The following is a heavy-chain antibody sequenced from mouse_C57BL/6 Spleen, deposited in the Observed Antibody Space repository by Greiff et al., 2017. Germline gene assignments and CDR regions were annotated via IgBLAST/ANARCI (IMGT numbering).Heavy chain of an antibody. CDR1: GFTFSDYY. CDR3: ARHPLYYRGAMDY. Sequence: EVKLVESGGGLVQPGGSLKLSCAASGFTFSDYYMYWVRQTPEQRLEWVAYISNSGGSTYYPDTVKGRFTISRDNAKNTLYLQMSRLKSEDTAMYYCARHPLYYRGAMDYWGQGTSVTVSS. V-gene: IGHV5-12*01. J-gene: IGHJ4*01. CDR2: ISNSGGST. D-gene: IGHD2-1*01.